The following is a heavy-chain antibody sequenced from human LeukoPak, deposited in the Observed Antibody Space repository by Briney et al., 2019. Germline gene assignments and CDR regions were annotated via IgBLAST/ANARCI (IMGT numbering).Heavy chain of an antibody. CDR2: INANSGGT. J-gene: IGHJ4*02. CDR1: GYTFTDYY. Sequence: GASVRVSCKASGYTFTDYYMHWVRQAPGQGVEWMGWINANSGGTKYAQKFQGRVTMTTDTSISTAYMELSRLRSDDTAVYYCARDREAAAGLSFDCWGQGTLVTVSS. CDR3: ARDREAAAGLSFDC. D-gene: IGHD6-13*01. V-gene: IGHV1-2*02.